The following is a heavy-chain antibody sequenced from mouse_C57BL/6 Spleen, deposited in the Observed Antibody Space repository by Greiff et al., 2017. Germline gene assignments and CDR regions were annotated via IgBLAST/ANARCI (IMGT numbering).Heavy chain of an antibody. Sequence: VKLQQPGAELVRPGTSVKLSCKASGYTFTSYWMHWVKQRPGQGLEWIGVIDPSDSYTNYNQKFKGKATLTVDTSSSTAYMQLSSLTSEDSAVYYCARGGGRTWFAYWGQGTLVTVSA. CDR3: ARGGGRTWFAY. J-gene: IGHJ3*01. CDR2: IDPSDSYT. CDR1: GYTFTSYW. V-gene: IGHV1-59*01.